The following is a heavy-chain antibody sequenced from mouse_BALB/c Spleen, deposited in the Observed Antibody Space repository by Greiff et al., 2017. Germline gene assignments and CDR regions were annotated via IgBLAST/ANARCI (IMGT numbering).Heavy chain of an antibody. V-gene: IGHV1-14*01. CDR1: GYTFTSYV. CDR3: ARFGYDSYDAMDY. J-gene: IGHJ4*01. CDR2: INPYNDGT. D-gene: IGHD2-3*01. Sequence: VQLQQPGPELVKPGASVKMSCKASGYTFTSYVMHWVKQKPGQGLEWIGYINPYNDGTKYNEKFKGKATLTSDKSSSTAYMELSSLTSEDAAVYYCARFGYDSYDAMDYWGQGTSDTVSS.